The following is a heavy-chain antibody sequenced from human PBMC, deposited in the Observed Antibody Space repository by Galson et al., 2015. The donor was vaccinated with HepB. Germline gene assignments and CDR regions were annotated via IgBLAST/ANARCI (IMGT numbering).Heavy chain of an antibody. CDR3: AKGRYASRSHFDS. J-gene: IGHJ4*02. D-gene: IGHD3-16*01. CDR2: ISASGADT. Sequence: SLRLSCAASGFTFSNYAMSWVRQARGKGLEWVSTISASGADTTYAESVNGRFTISRDNANNTLSLQMTSPRDEDTALYFCAKGRYASRSHFDSWGQGALVTVSS. V-gene: IGHV3-23*01. CDR1: GFTFSNYA.